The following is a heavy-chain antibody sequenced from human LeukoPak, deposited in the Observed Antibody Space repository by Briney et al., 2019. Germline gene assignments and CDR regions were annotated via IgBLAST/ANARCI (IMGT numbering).Heavy chain of an antibody. V-gene: IGHV3-66*04. J-gene: IGHJ5*02. Sequence: GGSLRLSCAASGFTVSSNYMSWVRQAPGKGLEWVSVIYSGGSTYYADSVKGRFTISRDNSKNTLYLQMNSLRAEDTAVYYCARLDVLNWFGPWGQGTLVTVSS. CDR3: ARLDVLNWFGP. CDR1: GFTVSSNY. CDR2: IYSGGST.